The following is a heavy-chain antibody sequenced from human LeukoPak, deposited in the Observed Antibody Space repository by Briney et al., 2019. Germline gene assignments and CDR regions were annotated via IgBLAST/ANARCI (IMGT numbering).Heavy chain of an antibody. J-gene: IGHJ4*02. CDR1: GGTFSSYA. V-gene: IGHV1-69*04. D-gene: IGHD5-24*01. CDR2: IIPILGIA. CDR3: ASRDGYTFDY. Sequence: ASVKVSCKASGGTFSSYAISWVRQAPGQGLEWMRRIIPILGIANYAQKFQGRVTITADKSTSTAYMELSSLRSEDTAVYYCASRDGYTFDYWGQGTLVTVSS.